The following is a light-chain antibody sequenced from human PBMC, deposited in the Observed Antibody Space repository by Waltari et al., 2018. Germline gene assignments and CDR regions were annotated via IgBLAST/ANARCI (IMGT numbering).Light chain of an antibody. Sequence: HSALAQPASVSGSPGQSITIPCTGTSSDVGCYNSVSWYQQHPGKAPRLMIYDVNNRPSGVSNRFSGSKSGNTASLTISGLQAEDEADYYCSSFTRTNSWVFGGGTKLTVL. J-gene: IGLJ3*02. CDR2: DVN. CDR3: SSFTRTNSWV. CDR1: SSDVGCYNS. V-gene: IGLV2-14*03.